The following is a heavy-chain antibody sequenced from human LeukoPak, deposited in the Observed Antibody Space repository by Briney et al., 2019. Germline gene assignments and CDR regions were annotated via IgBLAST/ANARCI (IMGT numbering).Heavy chain of an antibody. D-gene: IGHD5-12*01. CDR1: GFTFSSYA. CDR3: AKPQPLVATIRRVWLQCYFDY. J-gene: IGHJ4*02. CDR2: ISGSGGST. Sequence: GGSLRLSCAASGFTFSSYAMSWVRQAPGKGLEWVSAISGSGGSTYYADSVKGRFTISRDNSKNTLYLQMNGLRAEDTAVYYCAKPQPLVATIRRVWLQCYFDYWGQGTLVTVSS. V-gene: IGHV3-23*01.